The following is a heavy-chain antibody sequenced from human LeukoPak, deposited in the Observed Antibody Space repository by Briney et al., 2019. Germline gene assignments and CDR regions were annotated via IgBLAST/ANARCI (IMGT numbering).Heavy chain of an antibody. CDR2: INHSGST. CDR3: AMTVGDGYNLEFDY. D-gene: IGHD5-24*01. V-gene: IGHV4-34*01. J-gene: IGHJ4*02. Sequence: SETLSLTCAVYGGSFSGYYWSWIRQPPGKGLEWIGEINHSGSTNYNPSLKSRVTISVDTSKNQFSLKLSSVTAADTAVYYCAMTVGDGYNLEFDYWGQGTLVTVSS. CDR1: GGSFSGYY.